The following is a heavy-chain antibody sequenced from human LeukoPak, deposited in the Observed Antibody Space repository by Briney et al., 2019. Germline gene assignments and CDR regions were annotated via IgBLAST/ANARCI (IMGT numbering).Heavy chain of an antibody. J-gene: IGHJ4*02. CDR3: AVVAGRFPPDY. D-gene: IGHD6-19*01. CDR1: GFTFSTSA. CDR2: TSFDESHK. Sequence: GKSLRLSCAASGFTFSTSAMHWVRQAPGKGLEWVAFTSFDESHKFYADSVEGRFTISRDNSKNTLFLQMHNLRVDDTAMYYCAVVAGRFPPDYWGQGTLVTVSS. V-gene: IGHV3-30*04.